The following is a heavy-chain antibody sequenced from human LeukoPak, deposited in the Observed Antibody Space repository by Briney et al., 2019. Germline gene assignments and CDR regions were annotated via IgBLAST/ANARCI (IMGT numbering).Heavy chain of an antibody. CDR3: ASLSCSSTSCGIDY. V-gene: IGHV3-21*01. D-gene: IGHD2-2*01. Sequence: TGGSLRLSCAASGFTFSSYSMNWVRQAPGKGLEWVSSISSSSSYIYYADSVKGRFTISRDNAKNSLCLQMNSLRAEDTAVYYCASLSCSSTSCGIDYWGQGTLVTVSS. CDR1: GFTFSSYS. J-gene: IGHJ4*02. CDR2: ISSSSSYI.